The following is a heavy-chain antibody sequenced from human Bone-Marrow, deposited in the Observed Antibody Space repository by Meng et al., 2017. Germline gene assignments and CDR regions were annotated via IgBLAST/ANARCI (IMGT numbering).Heavy chain of an antibody. J-gene: IGHJ5*02. CDR1: GFSLSTSGMC. CDR3: ARIKLERDGGNWFDP. Sequence: SGPTLVKPTQTLTLTCTFSGFSLSTSGMCVSWIRQPPGKALEWLALIDWDDDKYYSTSLKTRLTISNDTSKNQVVLTMTNMDPVDTATYYCARIKLERDGGNWFDPWGQGTLVTVSS. CDR2: IDWDDDK. V-gene: IGHV2-70*01. D-gene: IGHD1-1*01.